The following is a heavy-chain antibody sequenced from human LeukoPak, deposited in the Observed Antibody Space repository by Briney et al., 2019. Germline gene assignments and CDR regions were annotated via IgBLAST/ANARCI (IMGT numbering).Heavy chain of an antibody. J-gene: IGHJ3*02. CDR1: GGSISSSSYY. Sequence: SETLSLTCTVSGGSISSSSYYWGWIRQPPGKGLEWIGSIYYSGSTYYNPSLKSRVTISVDTSKNQFSLKLSSVTAADTAVYYCARQGAFDIWGRGTMVTVSS. CDR2: IYYSGST. CDR3: ARQGAFDI. V-gene: IGHV4-39*01.